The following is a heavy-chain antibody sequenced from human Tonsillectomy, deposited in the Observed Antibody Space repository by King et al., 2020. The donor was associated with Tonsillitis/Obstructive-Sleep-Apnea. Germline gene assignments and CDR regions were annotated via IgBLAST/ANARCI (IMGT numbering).Heavy chain of an antibody. CDR2: INHSGST. Sequence: VQLQQWGAGLLKPSETLSLTCAVYGGSFSGYYWSWIRQPPGKGLEWIGEINHSGSTNYNPSLKSRVPISVDTSKNQFSLKLSSVTAADTAVYYCARGDIVVVPAAMVYYYYMDVWGKGTTVTVSS. J-gene: IGHJ6*03. D-gene: IGHD2-2*01. V-gene: IGHV4-34*01. CDR3: ARGDIVVVPAAMVYYYYMDV. CDR1: GGSFSGYY.